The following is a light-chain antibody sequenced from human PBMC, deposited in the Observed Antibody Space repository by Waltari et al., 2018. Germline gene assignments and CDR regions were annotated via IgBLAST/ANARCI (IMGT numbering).Light chain of an antibody. CDR3: QQYYSTPST. J-gene: IGKJ2*01. CDR1: TSVLYSSNNKNY. Sequence: IVITQYPDDLAAPPGEWPHITSQSRTSVLYSSNNKNYLAWYQQKPGQPPKLLIYWASTRESGVPDRFSGSGSGTDFTLTISSLQAEDVAVYYCQQYYSTPSTFGQGTKLEIK. CDR2: WAS. V-gene: IGKV4-1*01.